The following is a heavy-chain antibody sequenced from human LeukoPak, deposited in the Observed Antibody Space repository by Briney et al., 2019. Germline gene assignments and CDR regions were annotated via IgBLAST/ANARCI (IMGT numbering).Heavy chain of an antibody. CDR3: ARELFTPRDH. CDR1: GYTFNDFF. V-gene: IGHV1-2*02. J-gene: IGHJ4*02. Sequence: ASVKVSCKASGYTFNDFFIHWLRQVPGQGLEWLGWINPKIGGTDYAQKFQGRVTMTRDTSVSTAYMELGGLTSDDTAMYYCARELFTPRDHWGQGTLVTVSS. CDR2: INPKIGGT. D-gene: IGHD2-15*01.